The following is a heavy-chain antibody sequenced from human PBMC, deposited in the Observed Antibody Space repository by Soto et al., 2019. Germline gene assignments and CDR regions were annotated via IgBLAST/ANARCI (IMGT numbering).Heavy chain of an antibody. D-gene: IGHD6-6*01. J-gene: IGHJ4*02. CDR3: ARVRKLYYFDY. CDR2: IYYSGST. CDR1: GGSISSGGYY. Sequence: PSETLSLTCTVSGGSISSGGYYWSWIRQHPGKGLEWIGYIYYSGSTYYNPSLKSRVTISVDTSKNQFSLKLSSVTAAGTAVYYCARVRKLYYFDYWGQGTLVTVSS. V-gene: IGHV4-31*03.